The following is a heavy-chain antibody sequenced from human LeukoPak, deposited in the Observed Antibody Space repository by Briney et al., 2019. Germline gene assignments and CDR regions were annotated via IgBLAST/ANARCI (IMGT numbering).Heavy chain of an antibody. CDR1: GGSISSGGYY. V-gene: IGHV4-31*03. J-gene: IGHJ4*02. CDR2: IYYSGST. D-gene: IGHD6-13*01. Sequence: SETLSLTCTVSGGSISSGGYYWSWIRQHPGKGLEWIGYIYYSGSTYYNPSLESRVTISVDTSKNQFSLKLSSVTAADTAVYYCARGVTYSRDFDYWGQGTLVTVSS. CDR3: ARGVTYSRDFDY.